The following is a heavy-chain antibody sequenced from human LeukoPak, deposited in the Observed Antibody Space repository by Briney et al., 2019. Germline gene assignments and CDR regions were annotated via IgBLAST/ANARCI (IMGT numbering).Heavy chain of an antibody. D-gene: IGHD3-22*01. J-gene: IGHJ4*02. CDR2: ISGSGTIT. CDR1: GFTFSRYA. Sequence: GGSLRLSCAASGFTFSRYAMSWVRQAPGKGLEWVSAISGSGTITYYADSVKGRFTISRDNSKDTLYLQMNSLRAEDTAVYYCARGLNYDSSGSFDYWGQGTLVTVSS. V-gene: IGHV3-23*01. CDR3: ARGLNYDSSGSFDY.